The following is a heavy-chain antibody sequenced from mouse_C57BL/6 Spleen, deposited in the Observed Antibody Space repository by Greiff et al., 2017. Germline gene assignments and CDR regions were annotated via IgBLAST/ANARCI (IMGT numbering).Heavy chain of an antibody. CDR2: IYPGSGST. V-gene: IGHV1-55*01. CDR3: ARVATTVVGDAMDY. J-gene: IGHJ4*01. Sequence: QVQLKQPGAELVKPGASVKMSCKASGYTFTSYWITWVKQRPGQGLEWIGDIYPGSGSTNYNEKFKSKATLTVDTSSSTAYMQLSSLTSEDSAVYYCARVATTVVGDAMDYWGQGTSVTVSS. CDR1: GYTFTSYW. D-gene: IGHD1-1*01.